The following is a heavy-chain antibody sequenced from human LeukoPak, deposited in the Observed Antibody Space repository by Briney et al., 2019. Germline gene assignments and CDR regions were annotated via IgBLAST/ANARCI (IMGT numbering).Heavy chain of an antibody. J-gene: IGHJ4*02. D-gene: IGHD6-13*01. V-gene: IGHV3-64*01. CDR1: GFTFSSYA. Sequence: PGGSLRLSCAASGFTFSSYAMHGVRQAPGKGLEYVAAISSNGGSIYYANSVKGRFTVSRDNSKNTLYLQMGSLRAEDMAVYYCARQATRIAAAGTSIDYWGQGTLVTVSS. CDR3: ARQATRIAAAGTSIDY. CDR2: ISSNGGSI.